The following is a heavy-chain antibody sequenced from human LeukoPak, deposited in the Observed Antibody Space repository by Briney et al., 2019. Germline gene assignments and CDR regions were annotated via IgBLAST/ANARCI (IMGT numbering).Heavy chain of an antibody. CDR1: SGSISTSNYY. V-gene: IGHV4-61*05. Sequence: SETLSLTCTVSSGSISTSNYYWGWVRQPPGKALEWIGNIFYSGSTNYSPSLKSRVTISLDTSKNQFSLKLSSVTAADTAVYYCARGVNSGYFDYCGQGTLVTVSS. J-gene: IGHJ4*02. CDR2: IFYSGST. D-gene: IGHD1-26*01. CDR3: ARGVNSGYFDY.